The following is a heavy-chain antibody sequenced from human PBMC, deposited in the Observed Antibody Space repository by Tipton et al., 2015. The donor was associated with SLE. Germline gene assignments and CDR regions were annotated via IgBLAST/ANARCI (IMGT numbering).Heavy chain of an antibody. V-gene: IGHV4-34*08. J-gene: IGHJ3*02. D-gene: IGHD3-16*02. CDR3: AQAHLWGSYRYASDI. Sequence: LRLSCAASGFSFSNYAMSWVRQAPGKGLEWIGEINHGGSTNYNPSLKSRVTISVDTSKNQFSLKLSSVTAADTAVYYCAQAHLWGSYRYASDIWGQGTMVTVSS. CDR2: INHGGST. CDR1: GFSFSNYA.